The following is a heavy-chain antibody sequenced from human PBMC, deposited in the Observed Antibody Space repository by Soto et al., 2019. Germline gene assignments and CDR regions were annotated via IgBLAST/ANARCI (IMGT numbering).Heavy chain of an antibody. V-gene: IGHV4-61*01. CDR2: IFNSGST. CDR1: GGSVSSRSHF. CDR3: ARYDAESGSNKIDP. Sequence: QVQLQESGPGLVKPSETLSVTCTVSGGSVSSRSHFWSWIRQPPGGGLQWIGYIFNSGSTNYNPSLTSRATLSVDTSRNQFSLRLTSVTAADTAFYYCARYDAESGSNKIDPWGQGTLVTVSS. D-gene: IGHD5-12*01. J-gene: IGHJ5*02.